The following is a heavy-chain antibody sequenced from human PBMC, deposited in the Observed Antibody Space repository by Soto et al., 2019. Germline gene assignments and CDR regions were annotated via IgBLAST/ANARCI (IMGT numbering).Heavy chain of an antibody. CDR2: VNHSGST. CDR3: ARHLRGMDV. J-gene: IGHJ6*02. V-gene: IGHV4-34*01. CDR1: GGSFSGYY. Sequence: SETLSLTCAVYGGSFSGYYWSWIRQPPGKGLEWIGEVNHSGSTNYNPSLKSRVTISVDTSKNQFSLKLSSVTAADPAVYYCARHLRGMDVWGQGTTVTVSS.